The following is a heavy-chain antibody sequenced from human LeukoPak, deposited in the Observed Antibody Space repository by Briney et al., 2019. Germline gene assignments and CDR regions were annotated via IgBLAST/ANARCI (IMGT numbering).Heavy chain of an antibody. CDR1: GFTFSTYA. Sequence: GGSLRLSCAASGFTFSTYAMSWVRQAPGKGLEWVSIISADSYSTYYADSVKGRFTISRDNFKNTLYLLMSGLRAEDTAVYYCAKARYSSTFHDVDYWGQGTLVTVSS. J-gene: IGHJ4*02. D-gene: IGHD2/OR15-2a*01. CDR2: ISADSYST. CDR3: AKARYSSTFHDVDY. V-gene: IGHV3-23*01.